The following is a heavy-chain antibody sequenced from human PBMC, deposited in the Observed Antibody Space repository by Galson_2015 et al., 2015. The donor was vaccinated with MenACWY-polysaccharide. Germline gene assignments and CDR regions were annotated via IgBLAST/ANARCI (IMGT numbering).Heavy chain of an antibody. CDR1: GFSFSANG. CDR3: AKGGPRSSWTMGIDY. J-gene: IGHJ4*02. D-gene: IGHD6-13*01. Sequence: SLRLSCAASGFSFSANGMSWVRQAPGRGLEWVSGSGSGGGLYYADSVKGRFTVSRDNSKNTLYIQMNNLRAEDTAVYSCAKGGPRSSWTMGIDYWGQGTLVTVSS. CDR2: SGSGGGL. V-gene: IGHV3-23*01.